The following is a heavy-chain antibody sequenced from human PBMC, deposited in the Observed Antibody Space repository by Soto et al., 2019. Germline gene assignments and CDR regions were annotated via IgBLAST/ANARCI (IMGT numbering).Heavy chain of an antibody. Sequence: ASETLSLTCTVSGGSISSGPSYWGWIRQPPGQGLEWVGSIYYLGNTYYNPSLRSRVIISVDKSKNQFSLKLSSVTAADTALYYCARDSKWSMYYFDYWGQGTLVTVSS. CDR2: IYYLGNT. V-gene: IGHV4-39*07. D-gene: IGHD1-26*01. CDR1: GGSISSGPSY. CDR3: ARDSKWSMYYFDY. J-gene: IGHJ4*02.